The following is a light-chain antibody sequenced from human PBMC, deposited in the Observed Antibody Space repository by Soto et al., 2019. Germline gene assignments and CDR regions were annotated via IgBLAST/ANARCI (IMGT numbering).Light chain of an antibody. CDR1: SSDVGGHKY. CDR3: SSYAGSNVV. J-gene: IGLJ2*01. Sequence: QSALTQPPSASGSPGQPVTISCTGSSSDVGGHKYVSWYQQHPGTAPKLIIYEVNKRASGVPHRFSGSKSGNTASLTVSGLQAEDEADYYYSSYAGSNVVFGGGTKLTVL. CDR2: EVN. V-gene: IGLV2-8*01.